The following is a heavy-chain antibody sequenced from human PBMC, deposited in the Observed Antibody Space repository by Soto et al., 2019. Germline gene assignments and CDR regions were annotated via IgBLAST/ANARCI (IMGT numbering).Heavy chain of an antibody. D-gene: IGHD4-17*01. J-gene: IGHJ4*02. CDR1: GGTFSSYA. V-gene: IGHV1-69*01. Sequence: QVQLVQSGAEVKKPGSSVKVSCKASGGTFSSYAISWVRQAPGQGLEWMGGIIPIFGTANYAQKFQGRVTITADESTSTAYMELISLRSDDTAVYYCARGLNDYGDYVSPYYFDYWGQRTLVTVSS. CDR2: IIPIFGTA. CDR3: ARGLNDYGDYVSPYYFDY.